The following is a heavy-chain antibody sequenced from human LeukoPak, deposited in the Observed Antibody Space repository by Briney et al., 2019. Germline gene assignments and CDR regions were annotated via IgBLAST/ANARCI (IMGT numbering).Heavy chain of an antibody. CDR1: EFAFSTYN. V-gene: IGHV3-48*02. CDR2: ISTGSSTT. J-gene: IGHJ4*02. D-gene: IGHD4-23*01. CDR3: ARVAAGYSVNYFDY. Sequence: GGSLRLSCAASEFAFSTYNMNWVRQAPGKELEWVSYISTGSSTTYYADSVKGRFTISRDNVENSLYLQMNSLRDEDTAVYYCARVAAGYSVNYFDYWGQGTLVTVSS.